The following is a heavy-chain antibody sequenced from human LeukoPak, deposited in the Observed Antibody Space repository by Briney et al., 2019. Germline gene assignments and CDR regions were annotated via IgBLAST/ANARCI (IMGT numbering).Heavy chain of an antibody. CDR1: GYTFTGYY. J-gene: IGHJ6*02. V-gene: IGHV1-2*02. Sequence: ASVKVSCKASGYTFTGYYMHWVRQALGQGLEWMGWINPNSGGTNYAQKFQDRVTMTRDTSISTAYMEVSRLRSDDTAVYYCASGPIGGAATYYHYYGLDVWGQGTTVTVSS. CDR2: INPNSGGT. D-gene: IGHD6-19*01. CDR3: ASGPIGGAATYYHYYGLDV.